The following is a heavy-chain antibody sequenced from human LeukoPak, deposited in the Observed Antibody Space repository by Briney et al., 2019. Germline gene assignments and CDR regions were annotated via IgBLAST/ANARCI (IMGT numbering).Heavy chain of an antibody. CDR3: ARDRGDYGGPDY. D-gene: IGHD4-23*01. Sequence: SETLSLTCTVSGGSISSFYWSWIRQPAGKGLEWIGRIYSSGSTNYNPSLKSRVTISVDTSKNQFSLKVSSVTAADTAVFYCARDRGDYGGPDYWGQGTLVTVSS. J-gene: IGHJ4*02. CDR2: IYSSGST. V-gene: IGHV4-4*07. CDR1: GGSISSFY.